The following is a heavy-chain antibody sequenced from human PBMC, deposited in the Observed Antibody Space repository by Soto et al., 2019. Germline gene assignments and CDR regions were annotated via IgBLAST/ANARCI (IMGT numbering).Heavy chain of an antibody. D-gene: IGHD3-9*01. CDR3: ARAYDILTGYYRGGVDY. CDR2: IIPILGIA. V-gene: IGHV1-69*02. Sequence: QVQLVQSGAEVKKPGSSVKVSCKASGGTFSSYTISWVRQAPGQGLEWMGRIIPILGIANYAQKFQGRVTITADKSTSTDYMELSSLRFEDTAVYYCARAYDILTGYYRGGVDYWGQGTVVTVSS. J-gene: IGHJ4*02. CDR1: GGTFSSYT.